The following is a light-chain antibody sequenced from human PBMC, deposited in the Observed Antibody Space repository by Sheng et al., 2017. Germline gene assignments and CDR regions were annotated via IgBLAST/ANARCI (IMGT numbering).Light chain of an antibody. CDR3: QQNVSFPLS. J-gene: IGKJ4*01. CDR1: QSVSSSY. V-gene: IGKV3-20*01. Sequence: EIVLTQSPATLSLSPGERATLSCGASQSVSSSYLGWYRQWPGHPPRLLIYRASIRASGVPVRFSGRGYGTDFTLTITRLEPADFGVYFCQQNVSFPLSFGGGTKLQI. CDR2: RAS.